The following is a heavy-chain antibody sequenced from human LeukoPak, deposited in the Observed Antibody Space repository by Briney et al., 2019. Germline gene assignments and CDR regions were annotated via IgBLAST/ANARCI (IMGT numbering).Heavy chain of an antibody. J-gene: IGHJ3*01. CDR1: GLTLNSYL. Sequence: GGPLRLPCAASGLTLNSYLMSWVRQAPGGGLEWPANIKKDGSEESYLDSVKGRFTVSRDNAKNSLFLQMNSLRGEDTAVYYCARSNPNRNALDLWGQGTMVTMSS. CDR2: IKKDGSEE. V-gene: IGHV3-7*01. CDR3: ARSNPNRNALDL. D-gene: IGHD1-14*01.